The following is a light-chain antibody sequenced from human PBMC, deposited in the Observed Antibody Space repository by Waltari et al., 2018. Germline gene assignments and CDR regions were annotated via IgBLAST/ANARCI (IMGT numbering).Light chain of an antibody. CDR2: DTS. Sequence: EIVLPQPPAPLSLSPGEGATPSCTASQSVSSYLAWYQQKPGQAPRLLIYDTSNRATGIPARFSGSGSGADFTLTISSLEPEDFAIYYCQQRRNWVFTFGPGTTVDIK. V-gene: IGKV3-11*01. CDR1: QSVSSY. CDR3: QQRRNWVFT. J-gene: IGKJ3*01.